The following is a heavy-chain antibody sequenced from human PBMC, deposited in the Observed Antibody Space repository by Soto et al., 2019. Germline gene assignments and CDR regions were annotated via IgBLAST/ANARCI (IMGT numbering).Heavy chain of an antibody. CDR2: IWYDGSNK. D-gene: IGHD4-4*01. J-gene: IGHJ6*02. Sequence: PGGSLRLSCAASGFTFSSYGMHWVRQAPGKGLEWVAVIWYDGSNKYYADSVKGRFTISRDNSKNTLYLQMNSLRAEDTAVYYCASALTTVTTYYYYYGMDVWGQGTTVTVSS. V-gene: IGHV3-33*01. CDR3: ASALTTVTTYYYYYGMDV. CDR1: GFTFSSYG.